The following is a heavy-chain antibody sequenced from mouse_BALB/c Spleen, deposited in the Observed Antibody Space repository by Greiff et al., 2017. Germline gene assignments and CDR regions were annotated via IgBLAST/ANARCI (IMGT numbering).Heavy chain of an antibody. J-gene: IGHJ4*01. CDR3: TRYGSSYYAMDY. CDR2: IRLKSDNYAT. V-gene: IGHV6-6*02. D-gene: IGHD1-1*01. CDR1: GFTFSSYW. Sequence: EVKVEESGGGLVQPGGSMKLSCVASGFTFSSYWMSWVRQSPEKGLEWVAEIRLKSDNYATHYAESVKGKFTISRDDSKSRLYLQMNSLRAEDTGIYYCTRYGSSYYAMDYWGQGTSVTVSS.